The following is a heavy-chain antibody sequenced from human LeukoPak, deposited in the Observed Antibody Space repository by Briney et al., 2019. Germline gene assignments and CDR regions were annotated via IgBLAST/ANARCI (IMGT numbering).Heavy chain of an antibody. V-gene: IGHV1-69*13. CDR2: IIPIFGTA. CDR3: ARDSSGYYRGHYFDY. J-gene: IGHJ4*02. CDR1: GGTFSSYA. Sequence: SVKVSCKASGGTFSSYAISWVRQAPGQGLEWMGGIIPIFGTANYAQKFQGRVTITADESTSTAYIELSSLRSEDTAVYYCARDSSGYYRGHYFDYWGQGTLVTVSS. D-gene: IGHD3-22*01.